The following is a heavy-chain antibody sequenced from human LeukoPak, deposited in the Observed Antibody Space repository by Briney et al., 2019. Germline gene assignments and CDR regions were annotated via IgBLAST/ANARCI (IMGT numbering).Heavy chain of an antibody. CDR2: ISVTSTT. CDR3: SKCNLDNCREGFDI. J-gene: IGHJ3*02. D-gene: IGHD1-1*01. CDR1: GSTFSSHA. V-gene: IGHV3-23*01. Sequence: GGSLRLSCAASGSTFSSHALTWVRQTPGKGLDWVSSISVTSTTYYLDSVKGRFTISRDKSKNALYLQMNSLRAEDTALYYCSKCNLDNCREGFDIWGQGTMVTVSS.